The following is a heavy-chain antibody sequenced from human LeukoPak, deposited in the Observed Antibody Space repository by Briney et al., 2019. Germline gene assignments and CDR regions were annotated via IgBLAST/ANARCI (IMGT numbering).Heavy chain of an antibody. Sequence: GGSLRLSCAASGFTFSSYSLNWVRQAPGKGLEWVSYISSSSSTIYYADSVKGRFTISRDNSKNTLYLQMNSLRAEDTAVYNCASSLDRVTGYYFEYWGQGTLVTVSS. CDR2: ISSSSSTI. V-gene: IGHV3-48*01. J-gene: IGHJ4*02. D-gene: IGHD3-9*01. CDR3: ASSLDRVTGYYFEY. CDR1: GFTFSSYS.